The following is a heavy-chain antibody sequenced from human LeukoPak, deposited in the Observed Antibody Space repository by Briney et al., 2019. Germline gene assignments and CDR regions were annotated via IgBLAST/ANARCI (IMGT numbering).Heavy chain of an antibody. CDR2: VVPCSACT. D-gene: IGHD6-13*01. CDR1: GYSFISYW. J-gene: IGHJ6*03. CDR3: ARRGSYSAGCFWDV. Sequence: ASSMKISSRGSGYSFISYWFWRWRQLPAKSVQELGRVVPCSACTNYNPSFQGHVTISADKSISPAYLQWSSLKASDTAMYYCARRGSYSAGCFWDVWGRGTTVSVSS. V-gene: IGHV5-10-1*01.